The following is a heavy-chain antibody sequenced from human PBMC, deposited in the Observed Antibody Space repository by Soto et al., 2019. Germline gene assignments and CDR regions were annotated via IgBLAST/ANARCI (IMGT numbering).Heavy chain of an antibody. J-gene: IGHJ4*02. D-gene: IGHD6-6*01. CDR2: TYYRSRWYS. CDR3: ARGPSPLAY. CDR1: GYSVSSNSAA. Sequence: PSQTLSLTCAVSGYSVSSNSAAWNWIRQSPSRGLEWLGRTYYRSRWYSDYAGSVKSRITINADTSKNQFSLHLNSVTPQDTAVYYCARGPSPLAYWGRGTVVTVSS. V-gene: IGHV6-1*01.